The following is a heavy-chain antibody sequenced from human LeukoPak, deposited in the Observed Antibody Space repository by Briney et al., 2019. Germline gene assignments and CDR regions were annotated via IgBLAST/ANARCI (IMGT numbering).Heavy chain of an antibody. V-gene: IGHV4-34*01. CDR1: GGSFSGYY. CDR3: ARGPTTDYYDGSGYYFFDY. J-gene: IGHJ4*02. CDR2: INHGGRT. Sequence: SETLSLTCAVYGGSFSGYYWTWIRQPPGKGLEWIGEINHGGRTNYNPSLKSRVSISLDTSKNQFSLQLSSVTAADTAVYYCARGPTTDYYDGSGYYFFDYWGQGTLVTVSS. D-gene: IGHD3-22*01.